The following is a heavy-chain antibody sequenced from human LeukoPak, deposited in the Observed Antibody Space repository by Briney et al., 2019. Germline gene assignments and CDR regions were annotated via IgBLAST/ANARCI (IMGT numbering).Heavy chain of an antibody. Sequence: GGSLRLSCAASGFTFSSYAMSWVRLAPGKGLEWVSVIYSGGSTYYADSVKGRFTISRDNSKNTLYLQMNSLRAEDTAVYYCARGRGFVLVPFDPWGQGTLVTVSS. V-gene: IGHV3-66*01. CDR1: GFTFSSYA. J-gene: IGHJ5*02. CDR2: IYSGGST. CDR3: ARGRGFVLVPFDP. D-gene: IGHD2-2*01.